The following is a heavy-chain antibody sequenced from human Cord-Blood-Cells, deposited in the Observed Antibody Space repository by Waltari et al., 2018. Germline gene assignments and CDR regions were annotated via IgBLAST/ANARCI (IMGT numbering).Heavy chain of an antibody. J-gene: IGHJ5*02. CDR2: ILPIFGTA. D-gene: IGHD2-21*02. CDR1: GGTFSSYA. Sequence: QVQLVQSGAEVKKPGSSVKVSCKASGGTFSSYAISWVRPVTGQGLEWMGGILPIFGTANYAQKFQGRVTITADESTSTAYMELSSLRSEDTAVYYCARAIYCGGDCYSEFDPWGQGTLVTVSS. CDR3: ARAIYCGGDCYSEFDP. V-gene: IGHV1-69*01.